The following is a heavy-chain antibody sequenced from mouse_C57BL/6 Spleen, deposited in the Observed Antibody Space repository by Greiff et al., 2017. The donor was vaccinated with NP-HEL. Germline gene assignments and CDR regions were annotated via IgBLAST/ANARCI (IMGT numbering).Heavy chain of an antibody. CDR1: GYAFTNYL. Sequence: QVQLQQSGAELVRPGTSVKVSCKASGYAFTNYLIEWVKQRPGQGLEWIGVINPGSGGTNYNEKFKGKATLTAEKSSSTAYMQLSSLTSEDSAVYFCARSYYGYFDVWGTGTTVTVSS. V-gene: IGHV1-54*01. CDR3: ARSYYGYFDV. J-gene: IGHJ1*03. CDR2: INPGSGGT.